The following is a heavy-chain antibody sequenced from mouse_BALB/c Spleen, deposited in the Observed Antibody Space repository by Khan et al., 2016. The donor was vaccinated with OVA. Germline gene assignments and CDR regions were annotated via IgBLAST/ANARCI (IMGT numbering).Heavy chain of an antibody. Sequence: EVQLQESGPGLVKPSQSLSLTCTVTGYSITSDYAWYWIRQFPGNKLEWMGYISSSGSTNYNPALKSRISITRDTSNNQFFLQLNTVTTEDTATYYCARDGSRYNYAMDYWGQGTSVTVSS. D-gene: IGHD2-3*01. V-gene: IGHV3-2*02. CDR2: ISSSGST. J-gene: IGHJ4*01. CDR3: ARDGSRYNYAMDY. CDR1: GYSITSDYA.